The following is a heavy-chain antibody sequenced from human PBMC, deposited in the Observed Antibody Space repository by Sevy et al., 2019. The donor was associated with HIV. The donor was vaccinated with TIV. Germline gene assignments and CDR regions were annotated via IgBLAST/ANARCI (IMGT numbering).Heavy chain of an antibody. V-gene: IGHV3-20*04. CDR2: INWSADNT. J-gene: IGHJ3*02. CDR3: ARNTYYFDTTGYGAFDM. D-gene: IGHD3-22*01. CDR1: GFTFDDYA. Sequence: GGSLRLSCVVSGFTFDDYAMSWVRQAPGKGLEWVSSINWSADNTGYADSVKGGFTISRDSAKKSLNLQMNSLTVEDTALYYCARNTYYFDTTGYGAFDMWGQGTMVTVS.